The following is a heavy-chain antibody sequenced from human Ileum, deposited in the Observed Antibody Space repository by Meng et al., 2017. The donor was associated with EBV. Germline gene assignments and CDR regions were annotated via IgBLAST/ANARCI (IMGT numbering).Heavy chain of an antibody. CDR3: AKRAGQQMVNWKFDL. CDR2: IDKSGAYT. CDR1: GFLFSDYA. J-gene: IGHJ2*01. V-gene: IGHV3-23*04. D-gene: IGHD2-8*01. Sequence: VQGVEAGGGLAQPGGSLRLPCAASGFLFSDYAMTWVRQAPGKGLECVSTIDKSGAYTFYADSVKGRFTISRDNSKNTLHLQINSLRAGDTAVYYCAKRAGQQMVNWKFDLWGRGTLVTVSS.